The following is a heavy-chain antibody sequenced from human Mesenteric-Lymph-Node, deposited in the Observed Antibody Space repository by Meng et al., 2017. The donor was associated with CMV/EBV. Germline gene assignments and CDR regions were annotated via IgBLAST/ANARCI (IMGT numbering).Heavy chain of an antibody. V-gene: IGHV4-59*01. CDR2: IYYSGST. D-gene: IGHD5-24*01. CDR1: GGSLSSYY. CDR3: AGLIVEMATLKGYYFDY. Sequence: SETLSLTCTVSGGSLSSYYWSWIRQPPGKGLEWIGYIYYSGSTNYNPSLKSRVTISRDSSKNQFSLKLSSVTAADTAVYYCAGLIVEMATLKGYYFDYWGQGRLVTVSS. J-gene: IGHJ4*02.